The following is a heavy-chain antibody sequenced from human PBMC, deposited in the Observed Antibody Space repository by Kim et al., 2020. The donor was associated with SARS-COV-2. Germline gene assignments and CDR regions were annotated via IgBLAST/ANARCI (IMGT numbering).Heavy chain of an antibody. D-gene: IGHD2-2*01. V-gene: IGHV3-33*01. J-gene: IGHJ4*02. CDR1: GFTFSSYG. CDR3: ARDMQDIVVVPAAISFDY. CDR2: IWYDGSNK. Sequence: GGSLRLSCAASGFTFSSYGMHWVRQAPGKGLEWVAVIWYDGSNKYYADSVKGRFTISRDNSKNTLYLQMNSLRAEDTAVYYCARDMQDIVVVPAAISFDYWGQGTLVTVSS.